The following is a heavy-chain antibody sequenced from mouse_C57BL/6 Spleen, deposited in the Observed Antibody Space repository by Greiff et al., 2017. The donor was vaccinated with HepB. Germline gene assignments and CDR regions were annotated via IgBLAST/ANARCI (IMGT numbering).Heavy chain of an antibody. CDR3: ARPGVYDDYLACFAY. J-gene: IGHJ3*01. CDR2: ILPGSGST. D-gene: IGHD2-3*01. Sequence: VQLVESGAELMKPGASVKLSCKATGYTFTGYWIEWVKQRPGHGLEWIGEILPGSGSTNYNEKFKGKATFTAGTSSNTAYMQLSSLTTEDSAIYYCARPGVYDDYLACFAYWGQGTLVTVSA. V-gene: IGHV1-9*01. CDR1: GYTFTGYW.